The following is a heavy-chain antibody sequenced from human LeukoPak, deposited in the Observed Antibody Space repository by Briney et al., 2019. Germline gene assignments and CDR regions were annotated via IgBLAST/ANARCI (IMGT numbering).Heavy chain of an antibody. D-gene: IGHD2-2*02. CDR1: GFTFSNYG. CDR3: ATYRHLPY. J-gene: IGHJ4*02. CDR2: IWYDGSNK. Sequence: GGSLRLSCAASGFTFSNYGMHWVRQAPGKGLEWVAVIWYDGSNKYYADSVKGRFTISRDNAKNSLYLQMSSLRAEDSAMYYCATYRHLPYWGQGILVTVSS. V-gene: IGHV3-33*03.